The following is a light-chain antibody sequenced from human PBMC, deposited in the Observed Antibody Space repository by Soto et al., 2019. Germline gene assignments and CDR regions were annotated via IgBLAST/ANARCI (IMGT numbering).Light chain of an antibody. J-gene: IGLJ2*01. V-gene: IGLV2-14*03. Sequence: QSVLTQPASVSGSHGQSITISCTGTSSDVGGYNHVSWYQQHPGKAPKLIIYDVTDRPSGVSNRFSGSKSGNTASLAISGLQAEDEADYYCNSYTSTNTLVYGGGTKLTVL. CDR1: SSDVGGYNH. CDR2: DVT. CDR3: NSYTSTNTLV.